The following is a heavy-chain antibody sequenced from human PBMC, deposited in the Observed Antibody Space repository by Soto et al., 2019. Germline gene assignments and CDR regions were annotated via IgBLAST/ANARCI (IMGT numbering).Heavy chain of an antibody. J-gene: IGHJ3*02. D-gene: IGHD1-1*01. CDR3: ARTPDI. Sequence: QLQLQESGSGLVKPSQTLSLTCAVSGGSISSGGYSWSWIRQPPGKGLEWIGYIYHSGSTYYNPXXXXXXXXXXXXXXXXXXXXXXXXXAXXXXXXXCARTPDIWGQGTMVTVSS. CDR1: GGSISSGGYS. V-gene: IGHV4-30-2*01. CDR2: IYHSGST.